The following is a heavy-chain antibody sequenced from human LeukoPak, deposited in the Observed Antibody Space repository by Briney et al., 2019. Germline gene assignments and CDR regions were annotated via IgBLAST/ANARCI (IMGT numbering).Heavy chain of an antibody. V-gene: IGHV4-59*01. J-gene: IGHJ4*02. CDR2: ICYSGST. Sequence: SETLSLTCTVSGGSISSYYWSWIRQPPGKGLEWIGYICYSGSTNYNPSLKSRVTISVDTSKNQFSLRLSSVTAADTAVYYCARVPSASLGELPDYWGQGTLVTVSS. CDR1: GGSISSYY. CDR3: ARVPSASLGELPDY. D-gene: IGHD3-10*01.